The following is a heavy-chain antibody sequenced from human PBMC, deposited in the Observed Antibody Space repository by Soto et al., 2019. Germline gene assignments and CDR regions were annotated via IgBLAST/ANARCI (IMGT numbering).Heavy chain of an antibody. CDR3: AKGLAAAWLFDY. J-gene: IGHJ4*02. CDR1: GFTFSSYA. Sequence: EVQLLESGGGLVQPGGSLRLSCAASGFTFSSYAMSWVRQAPGKGLEWVSTISGSGGSTYYADSVKGRFTISRDNSKSPLYLQMNSLRAEDTAVYYCAKGLAAAWLFDYWGQGTLVTVSS. CDR2: ISGSGGST. V-gene: IGHV3-23*01. D-gene: IGHD6-13*01.